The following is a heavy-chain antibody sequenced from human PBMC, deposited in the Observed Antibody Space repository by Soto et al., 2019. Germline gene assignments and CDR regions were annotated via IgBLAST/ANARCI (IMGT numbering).Heavy chain of an antibody. V-gene: IGHV4-61*01. CDR2: IPYNESP. D-gene: IGHD7-27*01. J-gene: IGHJ4*02. CDR3: ARVGWGGDS. Sequence: PSETLSLTCIVSGGSVSSGSYHWTWIRQPPGKGLEWIGFIPYNESPDYNPYLQSRVVISIDRGKNQFSLKMTSVTAVDTAVYFCARVGWGGDSWGQGNLVTVSS. CDR1: GGSVSSGSYH.